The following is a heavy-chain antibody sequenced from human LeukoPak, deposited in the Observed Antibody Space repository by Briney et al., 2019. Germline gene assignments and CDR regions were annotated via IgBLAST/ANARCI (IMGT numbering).Heavy chain of an antibody. CDR2: INPNSGGT. CDR3: AKATPSMDYDFWSGYSTYHDY. D-gene: IGHD3-3*01. J-gene: IGHJ4*02. V-gene: IGHV1-2*02. CDR1: GYTFTGYY. Sequence: SVKVSFKASGYTFTGYYMHWVRPAPGQGLEWMGWINPNSGGTNYAQKFQGRVTMTRDTSISTAYMELSRLRSDDTAVYYCAKATPSMDYDFWSGYSTYHDYWGQGTLVTVSS.